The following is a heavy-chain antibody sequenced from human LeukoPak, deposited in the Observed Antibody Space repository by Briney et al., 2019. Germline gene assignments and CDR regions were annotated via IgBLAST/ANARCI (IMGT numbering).Heavy chain of an antibody. D-gene: IGHD3-10*01. CDR1: GASISTGGYY. Sequence: SETLSLTCTVSGASISTGGYYWSWIRHLPGRGLEWIANIYYSGNTYYNPSLKGRVTISADTSKNYFSLKLRSVTAADTAFYYCARGPPMWFGELPHFDYWGQGTLVTVSS. CDR2: IYYSGNT. V-gene: IGHV4-31*03. CDR3: ARGPPMWFGELPHFDY. J-gene: IGHJ4*02.